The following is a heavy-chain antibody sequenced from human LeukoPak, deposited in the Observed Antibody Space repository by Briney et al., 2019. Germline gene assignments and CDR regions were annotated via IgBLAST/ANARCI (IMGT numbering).Heavy chain of an antibody. J-gene: IGHJ6*03. Sequence: ASVKVSCKASGVTFSDYALNWVRQAPGQGLEWMGVFIPILDTANSTQKFQGRLTITADISTNTAYMELRSLRSDDTAVYYCARRDTAMADDYYYYYYYMDVWGKGTTVTVSS. CDR2: FIPILDTA. V-gene: IGHV1-69*10. CDR3: ARRDTAMADDYYYYYYYMDV. D-gene: IGHD5-18*01. CDR1: GVTFSDYA.